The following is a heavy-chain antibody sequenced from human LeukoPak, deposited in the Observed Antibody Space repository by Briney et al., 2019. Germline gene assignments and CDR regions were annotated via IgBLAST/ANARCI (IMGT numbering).Heavy chain of an antibody. V-gene: IGHV1-69*04. CDR1: GGTFSSYA. CDR2: IIPILGIA. CDR3: ARDLDIVRLRLSWFDP. D-gene: IGHD5-12*01. Sequence: GASVKVSCKASGGTFSSYAISWVRQAPGQGLEWMGRIIPILGIANYAQKFQGRVTITADKSTSTAYMELSSLRSEDTAVYYCARDLDIVRLRLSWFDPWGQGTLVTVSS. J-gene: IGHJ5*02.